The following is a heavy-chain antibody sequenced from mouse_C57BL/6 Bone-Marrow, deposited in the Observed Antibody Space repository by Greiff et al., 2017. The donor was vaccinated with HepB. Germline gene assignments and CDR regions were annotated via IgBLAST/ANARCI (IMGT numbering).Heavy chain of an antibody. J-gene: IGHJ2*01. D-gene: IGHD1-1*01. CDR3: ARDRGTTVVATDY. V-gene: IGHV3-3*01. CDR1: GFSINSDCY. Sequence: EVQRVESGPSLVRPSQTLSLTCTVTGFSINSDCYWIWIRQFPGNKLEYIGYTFYSGITYYNPSLESRTYITRDTSKNQFSLKLSSVTTEDTATYDCARDRGTTVVATDYWGQGTTLTVSS. CDR2: TFYSGIT.